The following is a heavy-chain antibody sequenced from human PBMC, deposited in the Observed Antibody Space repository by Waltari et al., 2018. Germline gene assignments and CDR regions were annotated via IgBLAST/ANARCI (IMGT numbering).Heavy chain of an antibody. CDR1: GFTFSSFW. CDR3: ARDSSLRYYFDY. CDR2: INQHGSET. V-gene: IGHV3-7*01. J-gene: IGHJ4*02. Sequence: EVQLVESGGGLGQPGGSLRLSCAAYGFTFSSFWISWVRQAPGKGREWVANINQHGSETYYVDSVEGRFTISRDNAKNSLYLQMNSLRVEDTAVYYCARDSSLRYYFDYWGQGTLVTVSS.